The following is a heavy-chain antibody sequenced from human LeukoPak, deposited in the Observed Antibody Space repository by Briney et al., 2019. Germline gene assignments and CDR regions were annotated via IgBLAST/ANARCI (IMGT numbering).Heavy chain of an antibody. V-gene: IGHV4-39*07. Sequence: SETLSLTCTVSGGSISSSNYYWGWIRQPPGKGLEWIGSIYYSGSTYYSPSLKSRVTISVDTSKNQFSLKLSSVTAADTAVYFCARQDYSNGCFDPWGQGTLATVSS. CDR3: ARQDYSNGCFDP. CDR2: IYYSGST. D-gene: IGHD4-11*01. J-gene: IGHJ5*02. CDR1: GGSISSSNYY.